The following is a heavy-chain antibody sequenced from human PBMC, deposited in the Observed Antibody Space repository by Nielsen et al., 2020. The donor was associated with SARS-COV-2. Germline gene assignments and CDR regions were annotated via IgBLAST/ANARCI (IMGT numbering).Heavy chain of an antibody. CDR2: IWYDGSNK. D-gene: IGHD1-26*01. V-gene: IGHV3-33*01. CDR1: GFTFSSYG. Sequence: GESLKISCAASGFTFSSYGMHWVRQAPGKGLEWVAVIWYDGSNKYYADSVKGRFTISRDNSKNTLYLQMNSLRAEDTAVYYCARGGAQNSGSYKLQYFQHWGQGTPVTVSS. CDR3: ARGGAQNSGSYKLQYFQH. J-gene: IGHJ1*01.